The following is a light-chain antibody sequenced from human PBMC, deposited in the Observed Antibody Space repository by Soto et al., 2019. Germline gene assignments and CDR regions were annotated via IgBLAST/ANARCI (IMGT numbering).Light chain of an antibody. CDR1: QTINNN. CDR3: QQYSIWRT. CDR2: GAS. Sequence: VMTQAPATLSVSPGERATLSCRASQTINNNVAWYQLKDGQVPRLVIYGASTRATGIPARFSGSGSGTEFTLTISSLQSEDFAVYYCQQYSIWRTFGQGTKVDIK. V-gene: IGKV3-15*01. J-gene: IGKJ1*01.